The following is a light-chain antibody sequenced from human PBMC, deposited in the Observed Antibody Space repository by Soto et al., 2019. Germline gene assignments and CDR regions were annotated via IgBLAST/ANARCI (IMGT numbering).Light chain of an antibody. J-gene: IGKJ1*01. CDR1: QSVSSY. V-gene: IGKV3-11*01. Sequence: EIVLTQSPAPLSLSPGERATLSCRASQSVSSYFAWYQQKPGQAPRLLIYDASNRATGIPARFSGSGSGTDFTLTISSLEPEDFAVYYCQQRGNWPLTFGQGTKV. CDR3: QQRGNWPLT. CDR2: DAS.